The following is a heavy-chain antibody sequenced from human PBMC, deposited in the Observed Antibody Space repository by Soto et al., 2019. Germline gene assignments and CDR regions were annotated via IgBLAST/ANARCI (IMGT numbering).Heavy chain of an antibody. V-gene: IGHV3-9*01. Sequence: PGGSLRLSCAASGFTFDDYAMHWVRQAPGKGLEWVSGISWNSGSIGYADSVKGRFTISRDNAKNSLYLQMNSLRAEDTALCYCAKAWGPAAMDAFDIWGQGTMVTVSS. J-gene: IGHJ3*02. CDR3: AKAWGPAAMDAFDI. D-gene: IGHD2-2*01. CDR1: GFTFDDYA. CDR2: ISWNSGSI.